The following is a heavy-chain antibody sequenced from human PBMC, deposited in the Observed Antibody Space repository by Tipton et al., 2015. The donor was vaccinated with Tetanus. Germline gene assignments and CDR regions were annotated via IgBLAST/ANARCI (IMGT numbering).Heavy chain of an antibody. CDR1: GLPFSDFA. Sequence: GSLRLSCVASGLPFSDFAMTWVRQAPGKGLDWVSTISVSGTTYNADSVKGRFTISRDNSLNTLYLQMNSLRADDTAIYYCAKEALGVLNLWGNGTTVIVSS. CDR2: ISVSGTT. D-gene: IGHD1-14*01. J-gene: IGHJ6*04. CDR3: AKEALGVLNL. V-gene: IGHV3-23*01.